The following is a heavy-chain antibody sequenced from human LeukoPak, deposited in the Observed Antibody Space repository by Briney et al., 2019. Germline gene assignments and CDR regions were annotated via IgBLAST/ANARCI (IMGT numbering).Heavy chain of an antibody. V-gene: IGHV1-69*05. CDR1: GGTFSSYA. J-gene: IGHJ5*02. CDR3: AREFPRITMVRGVSPANWFDP. CDR2: IIPIFGTA. D-gene: IGHD3-10*01. Sequence: SVKVSCKASGGTFSSYAISWVRQAPGQGLEWMGGIIPIFGTANYAQKFQGRVTITTDESTSTAYMELSSLRSEDTAVYYCAREFPRITMVRGVSPANWFDPWGQGTLVTVSS.